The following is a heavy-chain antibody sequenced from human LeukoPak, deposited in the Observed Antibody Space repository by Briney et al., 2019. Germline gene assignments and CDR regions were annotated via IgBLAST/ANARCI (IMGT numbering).Heavy chain of an antibody. CDR2: ISYDGSNK. Sequence: GGSLRLSCAASGFTFSNYAMHWVRQVPGKGLEWVAVISYDGSNKYYADSVKGRFTISRDNSKNTLYLQMNSLRAEDTAVYYCARDGHIVVVPAAIGWFDPWGQGTLVTVSS. D-gene: IGHD2-2*02. CDR1: GFTFSNYA. CDR3: ARDGHIVVVPAAIGWFDP. V-gene: IGHV3-30-3*01. J-gene: IGHJ5*02.